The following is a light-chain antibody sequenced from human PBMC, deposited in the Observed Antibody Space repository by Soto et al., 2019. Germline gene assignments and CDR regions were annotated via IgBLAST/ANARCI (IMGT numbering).Light chain of an antibody. V-gene: IGKV3-11*01. Sequence: EIVLTQSPGTLSLSPGERATLSCRASQSVSSNLAWYQQKPGQAPRLLIYDVSTRATGIPARFSGSGSRTDFILTISSLEPEDFAVYYCQQRSNWPITFGQGTRLEIK. CDR1: QSVSSN. CDR3: QQRSNWPIT. J-gene: IGKJ5*01. CDR2: DVS.